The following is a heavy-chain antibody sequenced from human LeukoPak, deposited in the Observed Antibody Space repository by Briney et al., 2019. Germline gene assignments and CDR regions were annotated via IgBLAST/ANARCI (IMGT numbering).Heavy chain of an antibody. CDR3: ARTTEGGYSYGYFYYYYMDV. V-gene: IGHV4-39*07. J-gene: IGHJ6*03. Sequence: PSETLSLTCAVSGGSITRDTYYWGWIRQPPGKGLEWIGSIYYSGSTNYKSSLKSRVTISVDTSKNQFSLKLSSVTAADTAVYYCARTTEGGYSYGYFYYYYMDVWGKGTTVTISS. CDR1: GGSITRDTYY. CDR2: IYYSGST. D-gene: IGHD5-18*01.